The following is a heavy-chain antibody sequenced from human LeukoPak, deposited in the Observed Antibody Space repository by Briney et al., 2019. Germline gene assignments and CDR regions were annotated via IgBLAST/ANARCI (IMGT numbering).Heavy chain of an antibody. CDR1: GFTFSSYS. V-gene: IGHV3-21*01. Sequence: PGGSLRLSCAASGFTFSSYSMSWVRQAPGKGLEWVSSISSSSSYIYYADSLKGRFTISRDNAKNSLYLQMNSLRAEDTAVYYCARAPGPFDYWGQGTLVTVSS. CDR3: ARAPGPFDY. CDR2: ISSSSSYI. J-gene: IGHJ4*02.